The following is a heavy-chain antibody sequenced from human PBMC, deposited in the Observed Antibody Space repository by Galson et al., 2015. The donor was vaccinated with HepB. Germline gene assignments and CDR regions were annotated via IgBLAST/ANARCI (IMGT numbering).Heavy chain of an antibody. D-gene: IGHD4-17*01. CDR3: ASLTVTIDAFDI. V-gene: IGHV3-48*02. J-gene: IGHJ3*02. Sequence: SLRLSCAASGFTFSSYSMNWVRQAPGKGLEWVSYISSSSSTIYYADSVKGRFTISRDNAKNSLYLQMNSLRDEDTAVYYCASLTVTIDAFDIWGQGTMVTVSS. CDR1: GFTFSSYS. CDR2: ISSSSSTI.